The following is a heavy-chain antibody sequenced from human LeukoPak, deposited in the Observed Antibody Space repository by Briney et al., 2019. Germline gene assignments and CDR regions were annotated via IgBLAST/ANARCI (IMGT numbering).Heavy chain of an antibody. CDR1: GGSFSGYY. CDR3: ARGPYVDSYYFDY. CDR2: INHSGST. D-gene: IGHD3-16*01. V-gene: IGHV4-34*01. J-gene: IGHJ4*02. Sequence: SETLSLTCAVYGGSFSGYYWSWIRQPPGKGLEWIGEINHSGSTNNNPSLKSRVTISVDTSKNQFSLKLSSVTAADTAVYYCARGPYVDSYYFDYWGQGTLVTVSS.